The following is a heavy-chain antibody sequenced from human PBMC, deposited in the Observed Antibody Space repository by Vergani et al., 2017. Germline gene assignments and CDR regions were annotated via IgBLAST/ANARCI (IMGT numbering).Heavy chain of an antibody. CDR1: GFTFSSYS. D-gene: IGHD6-25*01. V-gene: IGHV3-48*04. Sequence: EVQLVESGGGLVQPGGSLRLSCAASGFTFSSYSMNWVRQAPGKGLEWVSYISSSSSTIYYADSVKGRFTISRDNAKNSLYLQMNSLRAEDTALYYCAKVGLSGAFDIWGQGTMVTVSS. CDR2: ISSSSSTI. CDR3: AKVGLSGAFDI. J-gene: IGHJ3*02.